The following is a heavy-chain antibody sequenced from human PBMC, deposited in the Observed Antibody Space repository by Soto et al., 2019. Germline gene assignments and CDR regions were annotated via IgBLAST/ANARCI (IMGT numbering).Heavy chain of an antibody. CDR1: GGSISSYY. V-gene: IGHV4-59*01. Sequence: PSETLSLTCTVSGGSISSYYWSWIRQPPGKGLEWIGHISYSGSTTYNSSLKSRVTISLDTSKNQFSLKLSSVTAADTAVYFCARQFYYYGSGTYYYYFDSWGQGTLVTVSS. J-gene: IGHJ4*02. D-gene: IGHD3-10*01. CDR2: ISYSGST. CDR3: ARQFYYYGSGTYYYYFDS.